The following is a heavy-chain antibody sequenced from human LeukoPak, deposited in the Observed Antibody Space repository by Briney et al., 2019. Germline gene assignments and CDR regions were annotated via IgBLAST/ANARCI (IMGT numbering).Heavy chain of an antibody. D-gene: IGHD6-19*01. CDR1: GFTFRTYA. Sequence: QPGGSLRLSCAASGFTFRTYALTWVRQAPGKGLEWVSAISGSGGSTYYADSVKGRFAISRDNSKNTLYLQMSSLRAEDTALYYCAKYNSDWYDDYWGQGTLVTVSS. CDR3: AKYNSDWYDDY. J-gene: IGHJ4*02. CDR2: ISGSGGST. V-gene: IGHV3-23*01.